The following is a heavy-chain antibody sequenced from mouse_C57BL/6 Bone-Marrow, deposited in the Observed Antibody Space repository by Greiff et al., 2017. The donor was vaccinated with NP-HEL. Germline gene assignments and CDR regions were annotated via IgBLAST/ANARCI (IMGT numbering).Heavy chain of an antibody. CDR3: ARAFRFYYYGSPFAY. J-gene: IGHJ3*01. V-gene: IGHV1-50*01. Sequence: QVQLKQPGAELVKPGASVKLSCKASGYTFTSYWMQWVKQRPGQGLEWIGEIDPSDSYTNSNQKFKGKATLTVDTSSSTAYMQLSSLTSEDSAVYYCARAFRFYYYGSPFAYWGQGTLVTVSA. CDR2: IDPSDSYT. CDR1: GYTFTSYW. D-gene: IGHD1-1*01.